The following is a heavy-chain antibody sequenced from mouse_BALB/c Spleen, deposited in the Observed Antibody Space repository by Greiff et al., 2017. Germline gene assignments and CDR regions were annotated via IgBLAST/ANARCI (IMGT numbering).Heavy chain of an antibody. V-gene: IGHV5-6-5*01. CDR1: GFTFSSYA. CDR2: ISSGGST. CDR3: ARQLGLRGGFAY. D-gene: IGHD3-1*01. Sequence: EVKLMESGGGLVKPGGSLKLSCAASGFTFSSYAISWVRQTPEKRLEWVASISSGGSTYYPDSVKGRFTISRDNARNILYLQMSSLRSEDTAMYYCARQLGLRGGFAYWGQGTLVTVSA. J-gene: IGHJ3*01.